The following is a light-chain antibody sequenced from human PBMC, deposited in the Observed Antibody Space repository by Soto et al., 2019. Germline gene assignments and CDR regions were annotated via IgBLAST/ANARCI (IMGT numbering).Light chain of an antibody. CDR3: QSYDSSLSVLV. CDR2: GNS. V-gene: IGLV1-40*01. Sequence: QAVLTQPPSVSGAPGQRVTTSCTESSSNIGAGYDVHWYQQLPGTAPKLLIYGNSNRPSGVPDRFSGSKSGTSASLAITGLQAEDEADYYCQSYDSSLSVLVFGGGTKLTVL. J-gene: IGLJ2*01. CDR1: SSNIGAGYD.